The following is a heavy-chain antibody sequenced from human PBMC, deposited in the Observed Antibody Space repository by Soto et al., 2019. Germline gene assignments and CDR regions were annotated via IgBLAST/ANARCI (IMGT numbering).Heavy chain of an antibody. Sequence: YWMHWVRQAPGRGLVWVSRLNSDGSTTDYADSVKGRFTISRDNAKNTLFLQMNSLRAEDTAVYCCARGRPFDYWGQGTLVTVSS. J-gene: IGHJ4*02. CDR3: ARGRPFDY. CDR2: LNSDGSTT. V-gene: IGHV3-74*01. CDR1: YW.